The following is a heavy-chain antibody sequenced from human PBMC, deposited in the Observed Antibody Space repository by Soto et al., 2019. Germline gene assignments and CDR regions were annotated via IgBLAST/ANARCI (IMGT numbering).Heavy chain of an antibody. CDR3: ARARGGYFEC. Sequence: PSETLSLTCTVSGGSISSYYWSWIRQPPGKGLEWIGYFYYSGSTNYNPSLKSRVTISVDTSKNHFSLKLSSVTAADTAVYYCARARGGYFECWGQGRLVNLSS. V-gene: IGHV4-59*01. J-gene: IGHJ4*02. CDR1: GGSISSYY. CDR2: FYYSGST.